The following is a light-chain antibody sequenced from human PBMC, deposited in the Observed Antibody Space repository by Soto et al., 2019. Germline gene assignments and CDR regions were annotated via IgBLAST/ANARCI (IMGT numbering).Light chain of an antibody. V-gene: IGKV3-15*01. J-gene: IGKJ1*01. Sequence: EVVMTHSLATLSVSPCERATLSCRASQTVSSNLAWYQQKPGQSPRLLIYGTSTRATGVPARFSGSGSGTEFTLSISSLQSEDFAVYYCHQYNFWPSFGQGTNVAIK. CDR1: QTVSSN. CDR3: HQYNFWPS. CDR2: GTS.